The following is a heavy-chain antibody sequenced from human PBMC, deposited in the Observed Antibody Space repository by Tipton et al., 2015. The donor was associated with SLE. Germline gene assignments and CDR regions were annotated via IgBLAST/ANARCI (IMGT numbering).Heavy chain of an antibody. CDR3: AGDYDSGSYRFDF. CDR1: GGSISSFY. D-gene: IGHD3-10*01. V-gene: IGHV4-59*01. J-gene: IGHJ4*02. Sequence: TLSLTCTVSGGSISSFYWSWIRQPPGKGLEWIGYIYYSGSTNYNPSLKSRVTISVDTSKNQFSLKLSSVTAADTAVYYCAGDYDSGSYRFDFWGQGTLVSVSS. CDR2: IYYSGST.